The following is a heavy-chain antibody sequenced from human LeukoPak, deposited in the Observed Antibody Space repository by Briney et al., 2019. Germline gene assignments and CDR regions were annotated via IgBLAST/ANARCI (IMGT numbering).Heavy chain of an antibody. CDR1: GGTFSSYA. Sequence: SVKVSCKASGGTFSSYAISWVRQAPGQGLEWMGRIIPILGIANYAQKFQGRVTMTRDTSISTAYMELSRLRSDDTAVYYCAIGIAVAGTFDYWGQGTLVTVSS. CDR2: IIPILGIA. J-gene: IGHJ4*02. CDR3: AIGIAVAGTFDY. V-gene: IGHV1-69*04. D-gene: IGHD6-19*01.